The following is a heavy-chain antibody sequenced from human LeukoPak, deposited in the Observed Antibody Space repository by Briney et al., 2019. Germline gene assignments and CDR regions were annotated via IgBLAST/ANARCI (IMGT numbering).Heavy chain of an antibody. J-gene: IGHJ6*02. CDR3: ARARVVTLGYYYYGMDV. D-gene: IGHD4-23*01. CDR2: IYSGGST. CDR1: GFTVSSNY. V-gene: IGHV3-53*01. Sequence: GGSLRLSCAASGFTVSSNYMSWVRQAPGKGLEWVSVIYSGGSTYYADSVKGRFTISRDNAKNSLYLQMNSLRAEDTAVYYCARARVVTLGYYYYGMDVWGQGTTVTVSS.